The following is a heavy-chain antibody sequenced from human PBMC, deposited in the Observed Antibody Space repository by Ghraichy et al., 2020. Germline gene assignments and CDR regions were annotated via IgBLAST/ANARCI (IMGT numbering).Heavy chain of an antibody. J-gene: IGHJ5*02. CDR3: ARGPNWFDP. CDR2: INHSGST. CDR1: GGSFSGYY. Sequence: SETLSLTCAVYGGSFSGYYWSWIRQPPGKGLEWIGEINHSGSTNYNPSLKSRVTISVDTSKNQFSLKLSSVTAADTAVYYCARGPNWFDPWGQGTLVTVSS. V-gene: IGHV4-34*01.